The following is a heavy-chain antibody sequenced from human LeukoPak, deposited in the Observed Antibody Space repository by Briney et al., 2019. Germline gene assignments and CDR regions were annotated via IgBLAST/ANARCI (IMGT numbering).Heavy chain of an antibody. V-gene: IGHV4-4*07. J-gene: IGHJ4*02. CDR3: AREDCSSTICYSDS. CDR2: IYTSGST. D-gene: IGHD2-2*02. CDR1: GGSISNYY. Sequence: SETLSLTCTVSGGSISNYYWSWIRQPAGKGLEGIGHIYTSGSTNYNPSLKSRVTMSVDTSKNKVSLKLSSVTAADTAVYYCAREDCSSTICYSDSCGQGTLVTVSS.